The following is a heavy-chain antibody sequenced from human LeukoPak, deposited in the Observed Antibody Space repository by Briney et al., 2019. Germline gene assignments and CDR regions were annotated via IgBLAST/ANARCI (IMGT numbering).Heavy chain of an antibody. J-gene: IGHJ3*02. D-gene: IGHD3-9*01. CDR3: ARLVVYYDILTANAFDI. V-gene: IGHV4-59*08. CDR2: ISYSGST. Sequence: PSETLSLTCTVSGGSTSSYYWSWIRQPPEKGLEWIGYISYSGSTNYNPSLKSRVTISVDTSKNQFSLKLSSVTATDTAVYYCARLVVYYDILTANAFDIWGQGTMVTVSS. CDR1: GGSTSSYY.